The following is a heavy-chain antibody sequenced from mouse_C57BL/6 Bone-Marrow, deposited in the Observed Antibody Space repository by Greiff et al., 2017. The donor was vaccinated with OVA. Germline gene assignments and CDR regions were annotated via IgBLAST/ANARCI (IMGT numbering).Heavy chain of an antibody. CDR2: IYPRSGNT. CDR1: GYTFTSYG. J-gene: IGHJ4*01. V-gene: IGHV1-81*01. CDR3: ARGGWLLRFYYYAMDY. D-gene: IGHD2-3*01. Sequence: VQLQQSGAELARPGASVKLSCKASGYTFTSYGISWVKQRTGQGLEWIGEIYPRSGNTYYNEKFKGKATLTADKSSSTAYMELRSLTSEDSAVYFCARGGWLLRFYYYAMDYWGQGTSVTVSS.